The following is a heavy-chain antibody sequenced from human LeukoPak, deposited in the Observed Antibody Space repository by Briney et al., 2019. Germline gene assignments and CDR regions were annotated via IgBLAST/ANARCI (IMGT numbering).Heavy chain of an antibody. J-gene: IGHJ4*02. CDR2: ISADGDST. D-gene: IGHD3-22*01. Sequence: GGSLRLSCAAAGFSFDDYAMYWVRQAPGKGLQWVSVISADGDSTYYADSVTGRFTTSRDNSKNSLYLQMNSLGSEDTAFYYCAKDQAPYYYATTGYPDYWGQGTLVTVSS. CDR1: GFSFDDYA. CDR3: AKDQAPYYYATTGYPDY. V-gene: IGHV3-43*02.